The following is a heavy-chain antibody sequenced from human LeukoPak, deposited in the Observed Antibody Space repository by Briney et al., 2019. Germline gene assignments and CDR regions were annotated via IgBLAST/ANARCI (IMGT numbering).Heavy chain of an antibody. D-gene: IGHD6-19*01. V-gene: IGHV3-11*01. CDR1: GFSFRDYY. Sequence: GGSLRLSCAASGFSFRDYYMSWIRQPPGKGLDWFTYIGTTGDTIYYADYLKGRFTISRDNGKNSLYLQMNSLRAEDTAVYHCATFSVPGRIDVFDMWGQGTMVTVSS. J-gene: IGHJ3*02. CDR3: ATFSVPGRIDVFDM. CDR2: IGTTGDTI.